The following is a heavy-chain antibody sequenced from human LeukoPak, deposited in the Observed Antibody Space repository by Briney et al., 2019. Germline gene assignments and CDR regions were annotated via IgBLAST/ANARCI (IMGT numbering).Heavy chain of an antibody. J-gene: IGHJ3*02. Sequence: GGSLRLSCAASGFTFRNYLMNWVRQAPGKGLEWVSFISSTGGTIYYADSVKGRFTVSRDNGKNSLLLQMNNLRAEDTALYYCARGYSRAAFGIWGQGTMVAVSS. CDR1: GFTFRNYL. CDR2: ISSTGGTI. CDR3: ARGYSRAAFGI. V-gene: IGHV3-48*01. D-gene: IGHD2-15*01.